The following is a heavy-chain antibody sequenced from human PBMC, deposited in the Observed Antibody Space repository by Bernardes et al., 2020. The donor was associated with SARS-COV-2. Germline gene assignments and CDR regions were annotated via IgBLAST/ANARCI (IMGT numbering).Heavy chain of an antibody. CDR1: GYSLTELS. CDR3: AAEGALYCTGTNCYSRGGGNYGMDV. CDR2: FAPEGRKT. Sequence: ASVKVSCKVSGYSLTELSMHWVRQAPGKGLEWMGGFAPEGRKTVYAQKFQGRVTMTEDTSTDTAYMELGSLTSDDTAVYFCAAEGALYCTGTNCYSRGGGNYGMDVWGQGTTVTVTS. D-gene: IGHD2-2*02. J-gene: IGHJ6*02. V-gene: IGHV1-24*01.